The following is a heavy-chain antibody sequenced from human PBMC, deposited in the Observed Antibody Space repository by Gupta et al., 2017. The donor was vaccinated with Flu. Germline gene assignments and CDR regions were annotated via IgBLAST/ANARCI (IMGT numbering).Heavy chain of an antibody. Sequence: EVQLVESGGGLVQPGGSLRLSCAASGFTFSSYEMNWVRQAPGTGLEWVSYISSSGSTIYYADSVKGRFTISRDNAKNSLYLQMNSLRAEDTAVYYCARDLALDSSGYYPSYWYFDLWGRGTLVTVSS. D-gene: IGHD3-22*01. V-gene: IGHV3-48*03. CDR3: ARDLALDSSGYYPSYWYFDL. CDR1: GFTFSSYE. J-gene: IGHJ2*01. CDR2: ISSSGSTI.